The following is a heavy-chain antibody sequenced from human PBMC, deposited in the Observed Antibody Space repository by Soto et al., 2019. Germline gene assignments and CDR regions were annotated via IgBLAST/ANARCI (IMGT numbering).Heavy chain of an antibody. CDR1: GYTFTSYG. J-gene: IGHJ4*02. D-gene: IGHD2-8*01. CDR3: ARVPIVLMVYATPLDY. V-gene: IGHV1-18*01. CDR2: ISAYNGNT. Sequence: QVQLVQSGAEVKKPGASVKVSCKASGYTFTSYGISWVRQAPGQGLEWMGWISAYNGNTNYAQKLQGRVTMTTDTSTSTAYMELSSLRSDDTAVYYCARVPIVLMVYATPLDYWGQGTLVTVSS.